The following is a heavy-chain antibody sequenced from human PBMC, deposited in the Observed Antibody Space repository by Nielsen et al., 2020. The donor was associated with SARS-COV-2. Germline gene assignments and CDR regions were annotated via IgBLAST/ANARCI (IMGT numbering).Heavy chain of an antibody. D-gene: IGHD5-24*01. CDR3: ARAGSGGYNYLDY. Sequence: GESLKISCAASGFTVDDYGLSWVRQAPGKGLEWVCGMNWNGVSTRYGDSVKGRFSISRDNAQNSLYLQMNSLGADDTALYYCARAGSGGYNYLDYWGQGTLGTVSS. CDR1: GFTVDDYG. CDR2: MNWNGVST. J-gene: IGHJ4*02. V-gene: IGHV3-20*04.